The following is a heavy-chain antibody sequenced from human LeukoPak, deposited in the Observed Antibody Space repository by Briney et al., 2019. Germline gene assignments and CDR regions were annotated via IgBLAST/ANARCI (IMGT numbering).Heavy chain of an antibody. D-gene: IGHD3-3*01. V-gene: IGHV1-2*02. CDR1: GYTFTGYY. Sequence: ASVTVSCTASGYTFTGYYMHWVRQAPGQGLEWMGWINPNSGGTNYAQPFQGRVTMTRDTSISTAYMELSSLRSEDTAVYDCARVGYYDFWSGYFAPFGMDVWGKGTTVTVSS. J-gene: IGHJ6*04. CDR2: INPNSGGT. CDR3: ARVGYYDFWSGYFAPFGMDV.